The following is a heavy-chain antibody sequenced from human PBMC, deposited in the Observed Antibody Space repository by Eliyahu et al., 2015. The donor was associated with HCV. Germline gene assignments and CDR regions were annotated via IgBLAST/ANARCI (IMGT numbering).Heavy chain of an antibody. V-gene: IGHV1-69*06. D-gene: IGHD3-10*01. Sequence: QVQLVQSGAEVKKPGSSVKVSCKASGGTFXSYAISWVXQAPGQGLEWMGGIIPIFGTANYAQKFQGRVTITADKSTSTAYMELSSLRSEDTAVYYCARDTSQSSAMVQGVEDYYYYYGMDVWGQGTTVTVSS. J-gene: IGHJ6*02. CDR3: ARDTSQSSAMVQGVEDYYYYYGMDV. CDR2: IIPIFGTA. CDR1: GGTFXSYA.